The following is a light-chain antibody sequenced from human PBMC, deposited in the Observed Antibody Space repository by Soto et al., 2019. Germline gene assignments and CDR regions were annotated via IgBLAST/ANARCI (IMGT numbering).Light chain of an antibody. Sequence: EIVWAQSPGTLSLSPGDRAILSCRASQSVSSTYLAWFQQKPGQAPRLLMYGTSTRATGIPDRFSGSGSGTDFTLTISRLEPEDFAVYYCQQYGSSPRSFGQGTKVDIK. CDR3: QQYGSSPRS. CDR1: QSVSSTY. V-gene: IGKV3-20*01. CDR2: GTS. J-gene: IGKJ1*01.